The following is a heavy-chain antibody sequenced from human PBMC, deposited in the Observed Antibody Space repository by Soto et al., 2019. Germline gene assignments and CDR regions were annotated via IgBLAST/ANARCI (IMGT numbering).Heavy chain of an antibody. CDR2: IANVGTK. J-gene: IGHJ6*02. D-gene: IGHD2-15*01. V-gene: IGHV3-66*01. Sequence: VQLVESGGGLVQPGGSLGLAVQGSGFDVSTGYINWVRQPPGKGREGVPVIANVGTKDHADAVKGRFTISRDVSKNTLYLQMNSLRAEDTAVYYCATILTTMTPEEHVYYGLDVWGQGTTVTVSS. CDR3: ATILTTMTPEEHVYYGLDV. CDR1: GFDVSTGY.